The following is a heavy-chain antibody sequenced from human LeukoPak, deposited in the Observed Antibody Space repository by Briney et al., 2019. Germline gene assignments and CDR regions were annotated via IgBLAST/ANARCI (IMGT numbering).Heavy chain of an antibody. V-gene: IGHV4-31*03. CDR3: ARDVYCGGDCPNWFDP. J-gene: IGHJ5*02. CDR2: IYYSGST. Sequence: PSQTLSLTCTVSGGSISSGGYYWSWIRQHPGKGLEWIGYIYYSGSTYYNPSLKSRVTISVDTSKNQFSLKLSSVTAADTAVYYCARDVYCGGDCPNWFDPWGQGTLVTVSS. CDR1: GGSISSGGYY. D-gene: IGHD2-21*02.